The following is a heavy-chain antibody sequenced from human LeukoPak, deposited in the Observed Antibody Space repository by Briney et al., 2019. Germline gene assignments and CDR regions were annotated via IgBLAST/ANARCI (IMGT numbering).Heavy chain of an antibody. CDR2: IIPILNIT. V-gene: IGHV1-69*04. D-gene: IGHD6-13*01. J-gene: IGHJ4*02. CDR3: ARGSASNWPVDI. Sequence: SVKVSCKASGGTFITYAISWVRQAPGQGLEWMGRIIPILNITNYAQRFQGRVTLTADDSTNTAYMELNSLRSDDTAVYYCARGSASNWPVDIWGQGTLVIVSS. CDR1: GGTFITYA.